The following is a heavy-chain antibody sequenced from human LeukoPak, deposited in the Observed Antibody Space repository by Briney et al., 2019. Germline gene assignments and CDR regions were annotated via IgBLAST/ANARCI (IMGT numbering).Heavy chain of an antibody. V-gene: IGHV2-5*02. CDR2: IYWDDEK. J-gene: IGHJ4*02. CDR3: AHLSFYNSGGFSRAFDY. Sequence: SGSTLVNPTQTLTLTCTFSGFSLTTNGVGVGWVRQPPGKALEGLALIYWDDEKRYSPSLRTRLTITKDTSQSQVVLTLTNMDPVDTATYYCAHLSFYNSGGFSRAFDYWGQGTLVTVSS. D-gene: IGHD3-22*01. CDR1: GFSLTTNGVG.